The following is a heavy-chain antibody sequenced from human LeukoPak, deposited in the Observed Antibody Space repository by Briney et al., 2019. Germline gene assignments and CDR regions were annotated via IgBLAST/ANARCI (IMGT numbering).Heavy chain of an antibody. CDR3: ATSSWYRHAY. V-gene: IGHV3-72*01. D-gene: IGHD6-13*01. Sequence: GGSLRLSCATSGFTFSDSFMSWVRQAPGKGLEWVGRSRNKADSYTAEYAASVKGRFTISRDESKNSLYLQISSLETEDAAVYYCATSSWYRHAYWGQGSLVTVSS. J-gene: IGHJ4*02. CDR2: SRNKADSYTA. CDR1: GFTFSDSF.